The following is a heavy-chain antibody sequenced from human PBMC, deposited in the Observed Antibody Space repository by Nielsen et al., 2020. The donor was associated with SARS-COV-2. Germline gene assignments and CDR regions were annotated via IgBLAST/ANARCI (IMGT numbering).Heavy chain of an antibody. CDR3: ARHSTQSSVGITIFGVVIIPDGMDV. J-gene: IGHJ6*02. D-gene: IGHD3-3*01. V-gene: IGHV4-59*01. CDR1: TGINNYY. CDR2: IHYSGTA. Sequence: SETLSLTCTVSTGINNYYWSWIRQPPGKGLEWLAYIHYSGTANYNPSLKSRGLVSIDTSKNQFSLKLSSVTAADTAVYYCARHSTQSSVGITIFGVVIIPDGMDVWGQGTTVTVSS.